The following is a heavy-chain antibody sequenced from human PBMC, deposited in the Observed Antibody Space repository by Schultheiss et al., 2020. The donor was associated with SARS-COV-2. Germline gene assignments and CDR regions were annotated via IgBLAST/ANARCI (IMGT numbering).Heavy chain of an antibody. CDR3: ARWGGEYCTSTSCYYD. D-gene: IGHD2-2*01. J-gene: IGHJ4*02. V-gene: IGHV4-4*02. Sequence: SETLSLTCAVSGGSISSSNWWSWVRQPPGKGLEWIGNIYYRGSTNYNPSLKSRVTFSVDTSKNQFSLKLSSVTAADTAVYYCARWGGEYCTSTSCYYDWGQGTLVTVSS. CDR1: GGSISSSNW. CDR2: IYYRGST.